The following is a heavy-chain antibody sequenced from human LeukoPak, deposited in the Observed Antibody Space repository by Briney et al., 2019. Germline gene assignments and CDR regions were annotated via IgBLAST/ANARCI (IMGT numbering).Heavy chain of an antibody. Sequence: ASVKVSCKASGYTFTSYYMHWVRQAPGQGLEWMGIINPSGGSTSYAQKFQGGVTMTRDTSTSTVYMELSSLRSEDTAVYYCARDIPHYDFWSGYPKENYYYYGMDVWGQGTTVTVSS. CDR3: ARDIPHYDFWSGYPKENYYYYGMDV. J-gene: IGHJ6*02. D-gene: IGHD3-3*01. V-gene: IGHV1-46*01. CDR2: INPSGGST. CDR1: GYTFTSYY.